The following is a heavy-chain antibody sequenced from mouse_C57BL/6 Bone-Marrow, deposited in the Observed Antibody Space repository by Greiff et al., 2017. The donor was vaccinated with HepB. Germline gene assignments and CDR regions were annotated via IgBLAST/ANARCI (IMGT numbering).Heavy chain of an antibody. CDR1: GYTFTSYW. J-gene: IGHJ2*01. Sequence: VQLQQSGTVLARPGASVKMSCKTSGYTFTSYWMHWVKQRPGQGLEWIGAIYPGNSDTSYNQKFKGKAKLTAVTSASTAYMELSSLTNEDSAAYYCTGEAYYGSNPFDYWGQGTTLTVSS. CDR2: IYPGNSDT. CDR3: TGEAYYGSNPFDY. V-gene: IGHV1-5*01. D-gene: IGHD1-1*01.